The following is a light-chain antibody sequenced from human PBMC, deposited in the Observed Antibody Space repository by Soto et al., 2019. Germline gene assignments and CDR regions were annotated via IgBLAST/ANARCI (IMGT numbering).Light chain of an antibody. Sequence: QAVVTQPPSVSGAPGQRVTISCTGSSSNIGAGYDVHWYQQLPGTAPKLPIYGNSNRPSGVPDRFSGYKSGTSASLAITGLQAADEADYYCQSYDSRLSGSVFGGGTKLTVL. CDR1: SSNIGAGYD. CDR2: GNS. V-gene: IGLV1-40*01. CDR3: QSYDSRLSGSV. J-gene: IGLJ3*02.